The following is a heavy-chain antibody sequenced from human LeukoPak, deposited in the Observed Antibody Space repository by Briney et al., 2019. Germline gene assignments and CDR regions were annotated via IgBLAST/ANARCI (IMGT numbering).Heavy chain of an antibody. CDR3: AKETREPRAFDY. V-gene: IGHV3-30*02. Sequence: GGSLRLSCAASGFTFSSYGMHWVHQAPGKRLEWVAFIRYDGSNKYYADSVKGRFTISRDNSKNTLYLQTNSLRAEDTAVYYCAKETREPRAFDYWGQGTLVTVSS. J-gene: IGHJ4*02. CDR1: GFTFSSYG. D-gene: IGHD1-26*01. CDR2: IRYDGSNK.